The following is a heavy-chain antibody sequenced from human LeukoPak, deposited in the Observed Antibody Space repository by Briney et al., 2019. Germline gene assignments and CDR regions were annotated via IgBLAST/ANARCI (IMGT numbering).Heavy chain of an antibody. Sequence: PGGSLRLSCAASGFTLSSYWMHWVRQAPGKGLVWVSRINSDGSTTSYADSVKGRFTISRDNAKNTVYLQMNSLRAEDTAVYYCARYYVWGSSSFDYWGQGTLVTVSS. CDR2: INSDGSTT. D-gene: IGHD3-16*01. V-gene: IGHV3-74*01. CDR1: GFTLSSYW. J-gene: IGHJ4*02. CDR3: ARYYVWGSSSFDY.